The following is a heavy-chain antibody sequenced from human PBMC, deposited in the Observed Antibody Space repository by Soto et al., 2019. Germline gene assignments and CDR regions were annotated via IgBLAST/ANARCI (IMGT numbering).Heavy chain of an antibody. CDR1: GFTFSSYA. J-gene: IGHJ6*01. CDR3: AKTIAVAGVGVYYYYGMDV. CDR2: ISYDGSNK. D-gene: IGHD6-19*01. Sequence: QVQLVESGGGVVQPGRSLRLSCAASGFTFSSYAMHWVRQAPGKGLEWVAVISYDGSNKYYADSVKGRFTISRDNSKNTLYLQMNSLRAEDTAVYYCAKTIAVAGVGVYYYYGMDVW. V-gene: IGHV3-30-3*01.